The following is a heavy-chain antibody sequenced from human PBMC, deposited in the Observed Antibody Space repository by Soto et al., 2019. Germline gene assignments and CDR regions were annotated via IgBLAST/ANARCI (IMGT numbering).Heavy chain of an antibody. CDR1: GFTFSIYA. CDR2: ISGSGGST. V-gene: IGHV3-23*01. Sequence: GGSLLLSCAASGFTFSIYAMSWVRQAPGKGLEWVSAISGSGGSTYYADSVKGRFTISRDNSKNTLYLQMNSLRAEDTAVYYCAKDLSGRYYYHYGMDVWGQGTTVTVSS. CDR3: AKDLSGRYYYHYGMDV. D-gene: IGHD5-12*01. J-gene: IGHJ6*01.